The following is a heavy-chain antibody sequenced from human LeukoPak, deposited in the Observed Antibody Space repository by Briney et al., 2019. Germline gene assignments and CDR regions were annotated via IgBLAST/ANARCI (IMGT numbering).Heavy chain of an antibody. CDR3: AREQRYDDFDY. CDR1: GFTFSNYW. J-gene: IGHJ4*02. Sequence: GGSLRLSCAASGFTFSNYWMHWVRQAPGEGLVWVSRIHPDGSRTSYTDSVKGRFTISRDNAKNTLCLQMNSLRAEDSAVYFCAREQRYDDFDYWGQGILVTVSS. CDR2: IHPDGSRT. D-gene: IGHD5-12*01. V-gene: IGHV3-74*01.